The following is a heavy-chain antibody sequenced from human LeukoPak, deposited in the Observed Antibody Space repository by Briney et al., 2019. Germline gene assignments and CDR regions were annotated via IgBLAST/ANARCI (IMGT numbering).Heavy chain of an antibody. CDR3: AKDGGGITVTGTGGFDY. J-gene: IGHJ4*02. CDR2: ISGDGGST. CDR1: GFTFDDYA. Sequence: PGGSLRLSCAASGFTFDDYAMHWVRQAPGKGLEWVPLISGDGGSTYSADSVKGRFTISRDNSRNSLYLQMNSLRTEDTAFYYCAKDGGGITVTGTGGFDYWGQGTLVTVSS. V-gene: IGHV3-43*02. D-gene: IGHD6-19*01.